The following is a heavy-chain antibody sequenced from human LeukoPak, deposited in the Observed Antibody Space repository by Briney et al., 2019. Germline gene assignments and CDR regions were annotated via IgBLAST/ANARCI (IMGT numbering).Heavy chain of an antibody. V-gene: IGHV3-23*01. Sequence: PGGSLRLSCAASGFTFSTYAMTWVRQAPGKGLEWVSTINSGGSTYYADSVKGRFTISRDNSKNTLYLQMNSLRAEDTAVYYCAKDPRYYGSGSHFDYWGQGTLVTVSS. J-gene: IGHJ4*02. CDR3: AKDPRYYGSGSHFDY. D-gene: IGHD3-10*01. CDR1: GFTFSTYA. CDR2: INSGGST.